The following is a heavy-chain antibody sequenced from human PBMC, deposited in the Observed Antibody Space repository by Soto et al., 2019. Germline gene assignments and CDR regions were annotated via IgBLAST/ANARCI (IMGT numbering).Heavy chain of an antibody. Sequence: GASVNVSCKASGYTFTSYAMHWVRQAPGQRLEWMGWINAGNGNTKYSQKFQGRVTITRDTSASTAYMELSSLRSEDTAVYYCARCAGDYYFYTSGDEFYFDYWGQGTLVTVSS. V-gene: IGHV1-3*01. CDR3: ARCAGDYYFYTSGDEFYFDY. CDR1: GYTFTSYA. D-gene: IGHD3-22*01. J-gene: IGHJ4*02. CDR2: INAGNGNT.